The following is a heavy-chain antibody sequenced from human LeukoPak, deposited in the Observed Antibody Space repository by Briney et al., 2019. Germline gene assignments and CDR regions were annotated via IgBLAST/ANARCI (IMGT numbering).Heavy chain of an antibody. Sequence: GGSLRLSCAASGFTFSSYSMNWARQAPGRGLEWVSSISSSSSYIYYADSVKGRFTISRDNAKNSLYLQMNSLRAEDTAVYYCARDFPNYGSGSSYYFDYWGQGTLVTVSS. V-gene: IGHV3-21*01. CDR1: GFTFSSYS. J-gene: IGHJ4*02. CDR3: ARDFPNYGSGSSYYFDY. CDR2: ISSSSSYI. D-gene: IGHD3-10*01.